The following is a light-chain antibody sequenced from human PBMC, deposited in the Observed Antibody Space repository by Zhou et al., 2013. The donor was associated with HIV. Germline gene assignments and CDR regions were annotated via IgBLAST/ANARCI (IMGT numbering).Light chain of an antibody. J-gene: IGKJ2*01. CDR3: QQYHDYPYT. V-gene: IGKV1-5*03. CDR2: KAS. CDR1: QNVGAY. Sequence: DIQMTQSPSTLSASVGDRVTITCRASQNVGAYLAWYQQKRGEAPKLLIYKASTLQSGVPSRFSGSGYGTEFTLTINRLQPDDFATYYCQQYHDYPYTFGQGTKVEIK.